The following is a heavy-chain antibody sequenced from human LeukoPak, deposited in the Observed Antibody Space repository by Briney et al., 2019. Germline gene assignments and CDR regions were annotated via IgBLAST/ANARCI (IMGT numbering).Heavy chain of an antibody. D-gene: IGHD4-17*01. CDR1: GFTFSSYE. CDR3: ARDLGGYGDYGTNFDY. V-gene: IGHV3-48*03. CDR2: ISGSGRTI. J-gene: IGHJ4*02. Sequence: GGSLRLSCAASGFTFSSYEMNWVRQAPGKGLEWVSYISGSGRTIYYANSVKGRFTISRDNAKNTLYLQMNSLRAEDTAVYYCARDLGGYGDYGTNFDYWGQGTLVTVSS.